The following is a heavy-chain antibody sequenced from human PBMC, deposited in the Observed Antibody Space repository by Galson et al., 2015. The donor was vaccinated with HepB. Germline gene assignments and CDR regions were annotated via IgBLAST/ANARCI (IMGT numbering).Heavy chain of an antibody. Sequence: CAISGDSVSSNSAAWNWIRQSPSRGLEWLGRTYYRSKWYNDYAVSVKSRITISPDTSKNQFSLQLNSVTPEDTAVYYCARDERATGVLYYFDYWGQGTLVTVSS. CDR3: ARDERATGVLYYFDY. D-gene: IGHD7-27*01. CDR1: GDSVSSNSAA. J-gene: IGHJ4*02. V-gene: IGHV6-1*01. CDR2: TYYRSKWYN.